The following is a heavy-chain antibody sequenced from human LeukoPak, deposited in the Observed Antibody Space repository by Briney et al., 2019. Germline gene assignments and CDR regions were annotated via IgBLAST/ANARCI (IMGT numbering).Heavy chain of an antibody. V-gene: IGHV4-59*02. D-gene: IGHD1-14*01. CDR1: GGSVTDYY. Sequence: PSETLSLTCTVSGGSVTDYYWSWIRQSPGKGLEWIGYIYYTGTSHNPSLKSRVTISADTSKNQFSLKLISVTAADTAVYYCARDGRFPPEVLPRYFDSWGQGTLVTVSS. CDR2: IYYTGT. CDR3: ARDGRFPPEVLPRYFDS. J-gene: IGHJ4*02.